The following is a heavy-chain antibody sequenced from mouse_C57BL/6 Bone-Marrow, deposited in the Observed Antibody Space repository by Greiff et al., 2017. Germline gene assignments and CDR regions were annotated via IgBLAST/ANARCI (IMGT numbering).Heavy chain of an antibody. CDR2: IYPGGGDT. V-gene: IGHV1-82*01. J-gene: IGHJ3*01. CDR3: ARKGYRNSFAY. Sequence: QVQLQQSGPELVKPGASVKISCKASGYAFSSSWMNWVKQRPGKGLEWIGRIYPGGGDTNYNGKFKGKATLTADKSSSTAYMQLSSLTSEDSAVYFCARKGYRNSFAYWGQGTLVTVSA. D-gene: IGHD2-1*01. CDR1: GYAFSSSW.